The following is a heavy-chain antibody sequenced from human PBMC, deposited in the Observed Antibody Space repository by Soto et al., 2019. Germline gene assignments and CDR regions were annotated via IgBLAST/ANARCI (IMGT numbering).Heavy chain of an antibody. CDR1: GYTFTSYA. J-gene: IGHJ6*02. Sequence: GASVKVSCKASGYTFTSYAMHWVRQAPGQRLEWMGWINAGNGNTKYSQKFQGRVTITRDTSASTAYMELSSLRSEDTAVYYCARAQILTGYFPLITDYYYGMDVWGQGTTVTVSS. CDR3: ARAQILTGYFPLITDYYYGMDV. D-gene: IGHD3-9*01. V-gene: IGHV1-3*01. CDR2: INAGNGNT.